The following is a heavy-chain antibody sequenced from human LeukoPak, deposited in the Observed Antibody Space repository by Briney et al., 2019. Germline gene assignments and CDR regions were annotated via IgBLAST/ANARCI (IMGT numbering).Heavy chain of an antibody. CDR1: GFTFSDAW. J-gene: IGHJ4*02. Sequence: MPGGSLRLSCAASGFTFSDAWISWVRQPPGKGLEWIGEIHHSKSSNYYPSLKSRVTISVDKSKNQFSLELNSVTAADTAVYYCARGGDWLFDYWGQGILVTVSS. CDR2: IHHSKSS. CDR3: ARGGDWLFDY. D-gene: IGHD2-21*02. V-gene: IGHV4-4*02.